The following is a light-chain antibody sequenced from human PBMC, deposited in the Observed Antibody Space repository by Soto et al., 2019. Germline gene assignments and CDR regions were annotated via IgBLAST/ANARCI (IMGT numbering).Light chain of an antibody. J-gene: IGKJ3*01. V-gene: IGKV4-1*01. CDR2: WAS. CDR1: QSVLYSSNNKNY. Sequence: DIVMTQSPDSLAVSLGERATINCKSSQSVLYSSNNKNYLAWYQQKPGQPPKLLIYWASTRESGVPDRFSGRGSGTDFTLTISSLQAEDVAVYYCQQYYSTLLFTFGPGTKVDIK. CDR3: QQYYSTLLFT.